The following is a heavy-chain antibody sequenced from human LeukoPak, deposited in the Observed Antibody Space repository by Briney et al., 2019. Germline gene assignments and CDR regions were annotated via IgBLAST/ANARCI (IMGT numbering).Heavy chain of an antibody. J-gene: IGHJ4*02. V-gene: IGHV3-30*03. D-gene: IGHD1-14*01. Sequence: PGRSLRLSCAASGFTFSSYGMHWVRQAPGKGLEWVAVISYDGSNKLYADSVKGRFTISRDNSKNTLFVQMNSLRAEDTAVYYCARVNEPERFWDYWGQGTLVTVSS. CDR3: ARVNEPERFWDY. CDR1: GFTFSSYG. CDR2: ISYDGSNK.